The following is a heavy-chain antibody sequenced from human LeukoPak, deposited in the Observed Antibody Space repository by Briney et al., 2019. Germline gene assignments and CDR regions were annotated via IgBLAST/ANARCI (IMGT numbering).Heavy chain of an antibody. J-gene: IGHJ4*02. CDR3: ARQLLGFHFDY. CDR2: IYYSGST. Sequence: SETLSLTCTVSGDSISSYYWSWIRQPPGKGLEWIGYIYYSGSTNYNPSLKSRVTISVDTSKNQFSLKLSSVTAADTAVYYCARQLLGFHFDYWGQGTLVTVSS. V-gene: IGHV4-59*08. CDR1: GDSISSYY. D-gene: IGHD2-8*02.